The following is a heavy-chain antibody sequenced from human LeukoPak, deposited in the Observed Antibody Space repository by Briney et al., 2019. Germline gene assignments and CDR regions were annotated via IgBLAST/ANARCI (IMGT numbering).Heavy chain of an antibody. V-gene: IGHV4-59*12. Sequence: SETLSLTCTVSGGSISSYYWSWIRQPPGKGLEWIAYIYYSGSTNYNPSLKSRVILSVDTSKSQFSLKLISVTAADTAVYFCARLSSTWRVFDYWGQGILVPVSS. CDR2: IYYSGST. J-gene: IGHJ4*02. D-gene: IGHD6-13*01. CDR3: ARLSSTWRVFDY. CDR1: GGSISSYY.